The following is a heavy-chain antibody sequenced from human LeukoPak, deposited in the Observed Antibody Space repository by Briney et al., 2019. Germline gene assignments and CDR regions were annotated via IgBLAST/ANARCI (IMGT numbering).Heavy chain of an antibody. CDR1: GGSVSTYY. J-gene: IGHJ4*02. CDR2: IYYSGST. CDR3: ATNTGTVFDY. D-gene: IGHD7-27*01. V-gene: IGHV4-59*02. Sequence: SETLSLTCTVSGGSVSTYYWSWIRQPPGKGLEWIGYIYYSGSTEYNPSLRSRVTISLEMSKHQFSLNVASVTAADTAVYYCATNTGTVFDYWGQGALVTVSS.